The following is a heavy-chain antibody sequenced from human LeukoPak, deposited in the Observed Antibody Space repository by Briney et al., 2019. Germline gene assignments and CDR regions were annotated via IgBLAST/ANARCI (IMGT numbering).Heavy chain of an antibody. CDR3: AREGSGWSFDY. Sequence: ASVKVSCKTSGYTFTDYNMHWVRQAPGQGLEWMGWINTNTGNPTYAQGFTGRFVFSLDTSVSTAYLQISSLKAEDTAVYYCAREGSGWSFDYWGQGTLVTVSS. V-gene: IGHV7-4-1*02. D-gene: IGHD6-19*01. J-gene: IGHJ4*02. CDR2: INTNTGNP. CDR1: GYTFTDYN.